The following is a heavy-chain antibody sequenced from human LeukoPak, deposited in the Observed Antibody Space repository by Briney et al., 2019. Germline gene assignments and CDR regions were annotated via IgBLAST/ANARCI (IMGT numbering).Heavy chain of an antibody. CDR1: GASISSTNYY. D-gene: IGHD3-22*01. CDR2: LYYNGKT. Sequence: SETLSLTCTVSGASISSTNYYWVWIRQAPGKGLEWLGSLYYNGKTYYNPSLKSRLTISEDMSNNQFSLRLSSVTAADTAVYYCTRAASSGPLFTYHMDVWGKGTTVTVSS. J-gene: IGHJ6*03. CDR3: TRAASSGPLFTYHMDV. V-gene: IGHV4-39*07.